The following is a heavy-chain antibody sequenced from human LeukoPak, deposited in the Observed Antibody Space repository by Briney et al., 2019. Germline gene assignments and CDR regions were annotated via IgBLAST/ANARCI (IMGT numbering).Heavy chain of an antibody. D-gene: IGHD1/OR15-1a*01. V-gene: IGHV4-61*09. CDR2: IYTSGST. Sequence: PSQTLSLTCTVSGGSISSGGYYWSWIRQPPGKGLEWIGYIYTSGSTNYNPSLKSRVTISVDMSKNHFSLKLSSVTAADTAVYYCARHRTGPNGGMDVWGKGTTVTVSS. CDR3: ARHRTGPNGGMDV. CDR1: GGSISSGGYY. J-gene: IGHJ6*03.